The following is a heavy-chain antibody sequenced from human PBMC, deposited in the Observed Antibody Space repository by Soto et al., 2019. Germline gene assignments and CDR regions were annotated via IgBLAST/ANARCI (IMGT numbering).Heavy chain of an antibody. CDR1: GGTFSSYA. D-gene: IGHD3-10*01. CDR3: AREDSNGSGLSI. J-gene: IGHJ4*02. V-gene: IGHV1-69*01. Sequence: QVQLVQSGAELKKPGSSVKVSCKASGGTFSSYAISWVRQAPGQGLEWMGGIIPIFGTANYAQKFQGRVTISADESTSTAYMELSSLRSEDTAVYYCAREDSNGSGLSIWGQGTLVTVSS. CDR2: IIPIFGTA.